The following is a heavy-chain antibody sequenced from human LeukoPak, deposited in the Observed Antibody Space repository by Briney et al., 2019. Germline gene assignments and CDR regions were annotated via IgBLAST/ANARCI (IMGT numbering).Heavy chain of an antibody. CDR3: AREGRGSHSGY. CDR2: ISSSGNT. J-gene: IGHJ4*02. D-gene: IGHD3-16*01. V-gene: IGHV4-4*07. Sequence: SETLSLTCAVYGGSFSSYYWSWIRQPAGKGLEWIGRISSSGNTNYNPSLKSRVTMSVDTSKNQFSLNLRSVTAADTAVYYCAREGRGSHSGYWGQGTLVTVSS. CDR1: GGSFSSYY.